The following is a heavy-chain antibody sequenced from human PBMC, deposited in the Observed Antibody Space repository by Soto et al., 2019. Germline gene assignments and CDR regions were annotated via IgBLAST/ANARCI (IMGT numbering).Heavy chain of an antibody. D-gene: IGHD3-10*01. CDR3: AHRRFLWFEETLSDAFAI. CDR2: IYWDDDK. CDR1: GFSLSTSGVG. J-gene: IGHJ3*02. Sequence: QITLKESGPTLVKPTQTLTLTCTFSGFSLSTSGVGVGWIRQPPGKALEWLALIYWDDDKRYSPSLKSRLTLTNDTSKLQAVLTMPNMDPVDTATYYCAHRRFLWFEETLSDAFAIWGQGTMVTVSS. V-gene: IGHV2-5*02.